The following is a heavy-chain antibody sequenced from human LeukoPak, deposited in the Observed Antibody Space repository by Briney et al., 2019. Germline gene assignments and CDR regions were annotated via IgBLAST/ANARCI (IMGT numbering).Heavy chain of an antibody. CDR2: IYYSGST. J-gene: IGHJ3*01. D-gene: IGHD3-10*01. CDR3: ARHFMVQGVIV. CDR1: GGSVSSGSYY. Sequence: PSETLSLTCTVSGGSVSSGSYYWSWIRQPPGKGLEWIGYIYYSGSTNYNPSLKSRVTISVDTSKNQFSLKLSSVTAADTAVYYCARHFMVQGVIVWGQGTRVTVSS. V-gene: IGHV4-61*01.